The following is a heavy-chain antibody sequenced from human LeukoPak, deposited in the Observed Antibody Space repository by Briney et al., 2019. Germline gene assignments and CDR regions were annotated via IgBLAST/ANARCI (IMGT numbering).Heavy chain of an antibody. Sequence: ASVKVSCKASGYTLTDYYMHWVRQAPGQGLEWMGRINPNSGGTNYAQKFQGRVTMTRDTSISTVYMELSRLRSDDTAVYYCARVGCYESNGYYEYWGQGTLVTVSS. CDR2: INPNSGGT. V-gene: IGHV1-2*06. J-gene: IGHJ4*02. D-gene: IGHD3-22*01. CDR3: ARVGCYESNGYYEY. CDR1: GYTLTDYY.